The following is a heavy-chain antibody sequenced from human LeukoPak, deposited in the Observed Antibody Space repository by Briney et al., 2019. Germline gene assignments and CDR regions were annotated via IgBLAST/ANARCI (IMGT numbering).Heavy chain of an antibody. CDR3: ARDSTNDFWSGYRANWFDP. V-gene: IGHV1-69*01. D-gene: IGHD3-3*01. CDR2: IIPIFGTA. J-gene: IGHJ5*02. Sequence: ASVKVSCKASGGTFSSYAISWVRQTPGQGLEWMGGIIPIFGTANYAQKFQGRVTITADESTSTAYMELSSLRSEDTAVYYCARDSTNDFWSGYRANWFDPWGQGTLVTVSS. CDR1: GGTFSSYA.